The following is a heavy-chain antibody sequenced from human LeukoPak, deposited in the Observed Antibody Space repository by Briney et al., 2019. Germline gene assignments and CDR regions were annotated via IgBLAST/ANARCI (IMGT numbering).Heavy chain of an antibody. CDR2: INPNSGGT. D-gene: IGHD1-26*01. V-gene: IGHV1-2*06. Sequence: ASVKVSCRASGYTFTGYYMHWVRQAPGQGLEWMGRINPNSGGTNYAQKFQGRVTMTRDTSISTAYMELSSLRSEDTAVYYCARDGGGGAAHFDYWGQGTLVTVSS. CDR3: ARDGGGGAAHFDY. CDR1: GYTFTGYY. J-gene: IGHJ4*02.